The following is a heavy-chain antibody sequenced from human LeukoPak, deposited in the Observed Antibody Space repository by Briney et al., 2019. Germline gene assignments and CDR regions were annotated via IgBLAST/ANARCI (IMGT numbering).Heavy chain of an antibody. CDR2: LWYDGSNK. J-gene: IGHJ4*02. Sequence: PGGSLRLSCAASGFTFSSYGMHWVRQAPGKGLEWVAVLWYDGSNKYYADSVKGRFTISSDNSKNTLYLQMHSLRAEDTAVYYCARDEVTTPRDWGQGTLVTVSS. V-gene: IGHV3-33*01. CDR3: ARDEVTTPRD. D-gene: IGHD4-17*01. CDR1: GFTFSSYG.